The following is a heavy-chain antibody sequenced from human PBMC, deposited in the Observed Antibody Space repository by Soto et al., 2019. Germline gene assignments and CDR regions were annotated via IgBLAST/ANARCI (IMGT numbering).Heavy chain of an antibody. D-gene: IGHD2-2*01. Sequence: QVQLIQSGAEVKKPGASVKVSCKASGYTFTIFGISWVRQAPGQGLEWMGWISTYNGDTKYTQQLQGRVTMTTDTSTSTAYMERRSLTSDDTAVYYCAILFCSSSICDPWSDPWGQGTLVTVSS. CDR3: AILFCSSSICDPWSDP. CDR2: ISTYNGDT. CDR1: GYTFTIFG. V-gene: IGHV1-18*01. J-gene: IGHJ5*02.